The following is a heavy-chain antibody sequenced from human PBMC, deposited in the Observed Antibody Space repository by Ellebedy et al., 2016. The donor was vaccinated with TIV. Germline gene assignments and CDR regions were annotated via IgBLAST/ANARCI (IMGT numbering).Heavy chain of an antibody. CDR3: ARDWFSSFVYYDSSGYYYY. Sequence: AASVKVSCKASGYTFTSYGISWVRQAPGQGLEWMGWISAYNGNTNYAQKLQGRVTMTTDTSTSTAYMELRSLRSDDTAVYYCARDWFSSFVYYDSSGYYYYWGQGTLVTVSS. CDR1: GYTFTSYG. D-gene: IGHD3-22*01. V-gene: IGHV1-18*04. J-gene: IGHJ4*02. CDR2: ISAYNGNT.